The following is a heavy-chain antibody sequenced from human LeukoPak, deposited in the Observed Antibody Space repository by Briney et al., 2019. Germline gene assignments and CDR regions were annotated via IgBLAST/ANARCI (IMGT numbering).Heavy chain of an antibody. D-gene: IGHD6-19*01. CDR3: ARDFSSGWYYYYYYMDV. J-gene: IGHJ6*03. Sequence: ASVTVSCKASGYTFTGYYMHWVRQAPGQGLEWMGWINPNSGGTNYAQKFQGRVTMTRDTSISTAYMELSRLRSDDTAVYYCARDFSSGWYYYYYYMDVWGKGTTVTVSS. V-gene: IGHV1-2*02. CDR1: GYTFTGYY. CDR2: INPNSGGT.